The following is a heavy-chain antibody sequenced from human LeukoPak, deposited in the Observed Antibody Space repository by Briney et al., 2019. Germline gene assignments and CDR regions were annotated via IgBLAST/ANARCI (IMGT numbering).Heavy chain of an antibody. V-gene: IGHV3-48*03. Sequence: GGCLRLSCAASGFTFSSYEMNWVRQAPGKGLEWVSYISSSGSTIYYADSVKGRFTISRDNAKNSLYLQMNSLRAEDTAVYYCARDSRWFGELFWGQGTLVTVSS. CDR2: ISSSGSTI. CDR3: ARDSRWFGELF. J-gene: IGHJ1*01. D-gene: IGHD3-10*01. CDR1: GFTFSSYE.